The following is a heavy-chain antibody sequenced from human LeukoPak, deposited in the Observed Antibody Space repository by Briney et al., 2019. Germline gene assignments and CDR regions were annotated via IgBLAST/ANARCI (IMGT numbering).Heavy chain of an antibody. D-gene: IGHD6-13*01. V-gene: IGHV1-2*06. CDR3: AAFSSSWQLEY. J-gene: IGHJ4*02. CDR2: IYPNTGGT. CDR1: GYTFTGYY. Sequence: GASVKVSCKPSGYTFTGYYMHWVRLAPGQGLEWMGRIYPNTGGTTYAQKFQGRVTMTRDTSISTAYMEVSRLRSDDTAVYYCAAFSSSWQLEYWGQGTLVTVSS.